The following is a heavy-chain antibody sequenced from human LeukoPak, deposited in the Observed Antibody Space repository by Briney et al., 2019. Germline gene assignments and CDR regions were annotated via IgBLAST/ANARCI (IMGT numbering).Heavy chain of an antibody. J-gene: IGHJ4*02. CDR1: GYTFSSYD. CDR2: IIPIFGTA. Sequence: ASVKVSCKASGYTFSSYDINWVRQATGQGLEWMGGIIPIFGTADYAQKFQGRVTITTDESTSTAYMELSSLRSEDTAVYYCARDTDYWGQGTLVTVSS. V-gene: IGHV1-69*05. CDR3: ARDTDY.